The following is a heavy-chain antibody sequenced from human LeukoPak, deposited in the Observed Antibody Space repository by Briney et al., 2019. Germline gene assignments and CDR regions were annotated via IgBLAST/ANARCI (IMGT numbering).Heavy chain of an antibody. Sequence: GGSLRLSCAASGFTFSSYWVTWVRQAPGKGLEWVANIKQDGSEKHYVDSVKGRFTISRDNAENSLYLQMNSLRAEDTAVYYCARAGSGSYYGDIDYWGQGTLVTVSS. CDR3: ARAGSGSYYGDIDY. J-gene: IGHJ4*02. D-gene: IGHD1-26*01. V-gene: IGHV3-7*01. CDR2: IKQDGSEK. CDR1: GFTFSSYW.